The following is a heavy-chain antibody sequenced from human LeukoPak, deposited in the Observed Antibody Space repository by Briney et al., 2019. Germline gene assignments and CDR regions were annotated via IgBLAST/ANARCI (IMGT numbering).Heavy chain of an antibody. J-gene: IGHJ4*02. V-gene: IGHV4-34*01. CDR3: AIYYDSSGLDY. CDR2: INHSGST. Sequence: KASETLSLTCAVYGGSFSGYYWSWIRQPPGMGLEWIGEINHSGSTNYNPSLKSRVTISVDTSKNQFSLKLSSVTAADTAVYYCAIYYDSSGLDYWGQGTLVTVSS. CDR1: GGSFSGYY. D-gene: IGHD3-22*01.